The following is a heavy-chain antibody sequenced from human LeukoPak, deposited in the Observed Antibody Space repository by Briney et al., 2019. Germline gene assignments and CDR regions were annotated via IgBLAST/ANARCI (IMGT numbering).Heavy chain of an antibody. CDR3: AKAKYQLPHDY. D-gene: IGHD2-2*01. CDR2: IRYDGGNT. V-gene: IGHV3-30*02. Sequence: GGSLRLSCAASGFTFTTYGMHWVRQAPGKGLEWVAFIRYDGGNTYYTDSVKGRFTISRDNSKNTLYLQMSSLRTEDTAVYYCAKAKYQLPHDYWGQGTLVTVSS. CDR1: GFTFTTYG. J-gene: IGHJ4*02.